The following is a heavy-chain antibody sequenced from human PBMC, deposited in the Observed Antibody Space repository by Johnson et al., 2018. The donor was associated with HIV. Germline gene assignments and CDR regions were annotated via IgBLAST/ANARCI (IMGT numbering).Heavy chain of an antibody. CDR3: ARRGWELWTTQNAFDI. CDR2: IYNDGSRT. CDR1: GFAFRTYW. V-gene: IGHV3-74*03. J-gene: IGHJ3*02. D-gene: IGHD1-26*01. Sequence: VQLVESGGGLVQPGGSLRLSCAASGFAFRTYWMVWVRQVPGKRPVWVARIYNDGSRTTYADSVRGRFTISRDNAKYTVDLQMNSLRVEDTAVYYCARRGWELWTTQNAFDIWGQGTMVTVSS.